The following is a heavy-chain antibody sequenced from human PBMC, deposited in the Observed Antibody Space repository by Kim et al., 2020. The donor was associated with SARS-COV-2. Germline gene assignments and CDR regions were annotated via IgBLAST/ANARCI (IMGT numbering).Heavy chain of an antibody. CDR3: AGGNYGDYGGWFDP. CDR2: IYPSGRT. J-gene: IGHJ5*02. Sequence: SETLSLTCIVSDGSISSGTYYWRWIRQPAGKGLEWIGHIYPSGRTNYNPSLKSRVTISIDTSKNQFSLELSSLTAADTAVYFCAGGNYGDYGGWFDPWGQGTLVTVSS. V-gene: IGHV4-61*09. CDR1: DGSISSGTYY. D-gene: IGHD4-17*01.